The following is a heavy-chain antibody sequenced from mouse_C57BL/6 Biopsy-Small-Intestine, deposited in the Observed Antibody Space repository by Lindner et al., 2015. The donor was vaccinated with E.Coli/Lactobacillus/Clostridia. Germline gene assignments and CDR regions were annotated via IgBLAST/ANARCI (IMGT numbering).Heavy chain of an antibody. V-gene: IGHV1-82*01. Sequence: VQLQESGPELVKPGASVKISCKASGFAFSNSWMNWVKQRPGKGLEWIGRIYLGDGDTNYNGKFKGKATLTADKSSSTPYMQLTNLTSEDSAVYFCAGFDYDAGVFDYWGQGTTLTVSS. CDR3: AGFDYDAGVFDY. D-gene: IGHD2-4*01. CDR1: GFAFSNSW. J-gene: IGHJ2*01. CDR2: IYLGDGDT.